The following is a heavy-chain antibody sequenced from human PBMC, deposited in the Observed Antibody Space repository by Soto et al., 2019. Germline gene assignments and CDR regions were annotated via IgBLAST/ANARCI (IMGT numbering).Heavy chain of an antibody. D-gene: IGHD6-13*01. Sequence: SETLSLTCTVSGGSISSYYWSWIRQPPGKGLEWLGYVYYTGNTNYNPSLKSRVTLSLDTSKNQFSLKLSSVSAADTAVYYCTRDASRDSSARGWFDPWGPGTLVTVSS. J-gene: IGHJ5*02. V-gene: IGHV4-59*01. CDR3: TRDASRDSSARGWFDP. CDR2: VYYTGNT. CDR1: GGSISSYY.